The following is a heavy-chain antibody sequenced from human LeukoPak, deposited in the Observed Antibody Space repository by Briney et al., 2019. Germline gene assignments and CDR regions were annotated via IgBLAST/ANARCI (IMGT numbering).Heavy chain of an antibody. Sequence: GSLRLSCAASGFTVSSNYMSWIRQSPGKGLEWIGEGSERGGTKFNPSLKGRVTISADTSKNQFSLKLSSVTAADTAVYHCAMNGQSGFSFDPWGRGTLVTVSS. CDR2: GSERGGT. CDR3: AMNGQSGFSFDP. J-gene: IGHJ5*02. V-gene: IGHV4-34*08. D-gene: IGHD1-26*01. CDR1: GFTVSSNY.